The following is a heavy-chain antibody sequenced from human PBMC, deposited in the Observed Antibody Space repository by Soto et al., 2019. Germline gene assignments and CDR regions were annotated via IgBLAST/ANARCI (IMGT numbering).Heavy chain of an antibody. V-gene: IGHV1-69*06. J-gene: IGHJ2*01. CDR1: GGTFSSYA. CDR3: ARERWIAVAGNWYFDL. CDR2: IIPIFGTA. D-gene: IGHD6-19*01. Sequence: QVQLVQSGAEVQKPGSSVKVSCKASGGTFSSYAISWVRQAPGQGLEWMGGIIPIFGTANYAQKFQGRVTITADKSTSTAYMELSSLRSEDTAVYYCARERWIAVAGNWYFDLWGRGTLVTVSS.